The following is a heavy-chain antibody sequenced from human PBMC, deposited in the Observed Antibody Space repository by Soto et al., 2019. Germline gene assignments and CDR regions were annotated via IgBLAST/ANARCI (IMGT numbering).Heavy chain of an antibody. CDR1: SGSISSSNW. Sequence: QVQLQESGPGLVKPSGTLSLTCAVSSGSISSSNWWSWVRQPPGKGLEWIGEIYHSGSTNYNPSHKSRVYISVDKSKSQFSLKLSSVTAADTAVYYCARASGLNYGSGSYLDYWGQGTLVTVSS. CDR3: ARASGLNYGSGSYLDY. CDR2: IYHSGST. D-gene: IGHD3-10*01. V-gene: IGHV4-4*02. J-gene: IGHJ4*02.